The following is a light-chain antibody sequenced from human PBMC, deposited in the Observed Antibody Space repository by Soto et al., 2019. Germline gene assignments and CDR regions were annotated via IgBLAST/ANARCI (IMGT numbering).Light chain of an antibody. CDR3: QQSYSTPIT. V-gene: IGKV1-39*01. Sequence: DSQLTQSPSSLSASVGDRVTITCRASQSTSNYLNWYQQKPGKAPKVLIYAASSLQSGVPSRFSGSGSGTDFTLTISSLQPEDSATYYCQQSYSTPITFGQGTRLEIK. J-gene: IGKJ5*01. CDR1: QSTSNY. CDR2: AAS.